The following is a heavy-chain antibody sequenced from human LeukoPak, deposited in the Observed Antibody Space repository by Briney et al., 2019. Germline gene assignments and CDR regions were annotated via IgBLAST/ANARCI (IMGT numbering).Heavy chain of an antibody. V-gene: IGHV3-23*01. Sequence: GGSLRLSCAASGFTFSSYAVSWVRQAPGKGLEWVSAISGSGGSTYYADSVKGRFTISRDNSKNTLYLQMNSLRAEDTAVYYCARPLGYDSSGYYPTGWYFDLWGRGTLVTVSS. D-gene: IGHD3-22*01. J-gene: IGHJ2*01. CDR3: ARPLGYDSSGYYPTGWYFDL. CDR1: GFTFSSYA. CDR2: ISGSGGST.